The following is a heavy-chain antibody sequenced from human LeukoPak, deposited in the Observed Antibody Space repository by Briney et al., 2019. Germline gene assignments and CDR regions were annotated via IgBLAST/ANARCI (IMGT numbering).Heavy chain of an antibody. V-gene: IGHV3-30-3*01. CDR3: ARDPSGSGSDWPNWGFDY. Sequence: GGSLRLSCAASGFTFSAYAVHWVRQAPGKGLEWVAIISHDGGTKDYTDSVKGRFTVSRDNSKNTLFLQMNSLRAEDTGVYYCARDPSGSGSDWPNWGFDYWGQGTLVTVSS. J-gene: IGHJ4*02. CDR2: ISHDGGTK. CDR1: GFTFSAYA. D-gene: IGHD1-26*01.